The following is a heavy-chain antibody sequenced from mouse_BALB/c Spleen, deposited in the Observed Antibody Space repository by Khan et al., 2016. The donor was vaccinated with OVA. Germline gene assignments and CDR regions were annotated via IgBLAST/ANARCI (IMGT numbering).Heavy chain of an antibody. Sequence: EVELVESGGGLVKPGGSLKFSCAASGFTFSSFVMSWVRQTPEKRLEWVATISSAGTYTYYADSVKGRVTISRDNAKNTLYLQMNSLRSEDTSMYYCTNGNYGWFAYWGQGTLVTVSA. V-gene: IGHV5-9-1*01. D-gene: IGHD2-1*01. J-gene: IGHJ3*01. CDR3: TNGNYGWFAY. CDR1: GFTFSSFV. CDR2: ISSAGTYT.